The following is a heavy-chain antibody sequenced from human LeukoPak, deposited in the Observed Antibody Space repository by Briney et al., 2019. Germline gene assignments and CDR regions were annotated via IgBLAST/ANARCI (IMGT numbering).Heavy chain of an antibody. CDR2: IYHSGST. CDR1: GYSISSGYY. J-gene: IGHJ3*02. CDR3: AGILGAYCSGGSCPDAFDI. Sequence: SETLSLTCAVSGYSISSGYYWGWIRQPPGKGLEWNGNIYHSGSTYYNPPLKSRVTISVATSNNQLSLKLRTFNAADLAVFYCAGILGAYCSGGSCPDAFDIWGQGTMVTVSS. V-gene: IGHV4-38-2*01. D-gene: IGHD2-15*01.